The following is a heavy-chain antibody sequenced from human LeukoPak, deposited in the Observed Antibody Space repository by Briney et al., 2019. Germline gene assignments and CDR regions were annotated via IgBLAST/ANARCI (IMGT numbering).Heavy chain of an antibody. CDR1: GFTFSSYA. J-gene: IGHJ6*02. Sequence: QPGGSLRLSCAASGFTFSSYAMNWVRQAPGKGPEWVSLIRGSGDSTYYADSVRGRFTISRDNSKNTLYLQMNSLRAEDTAVYYCAKGEVVPAAIYGMDVWGQGTTVTVS. CDR3: AKGEVVPAAIYGMDV. CDR2: IRGSGDST. V-gene: IGHV3-23*01. D-gene: IGHD2-2*02.